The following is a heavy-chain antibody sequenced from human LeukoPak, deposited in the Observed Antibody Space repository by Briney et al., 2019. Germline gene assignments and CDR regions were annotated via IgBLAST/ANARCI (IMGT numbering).Heavy chain of an antibody. CDR3: ARKTGGSLDI. Sequence: GSLRLSCAASGFTFSSYSMNWVRQAPGKGLEWVSYISSSSSTIYYADSVRGRFTISRDNAKNSLYLQMNSLRGEDTAVYYCARKTGGSLDIWDQGTMVTVSS. CDR2: ISSSSSTI. V-gene: IGHV3-48*01. D-gene: IGHD7-27*01. J-gene: IGHJ3*02. CDR1: GFTFSSYS.